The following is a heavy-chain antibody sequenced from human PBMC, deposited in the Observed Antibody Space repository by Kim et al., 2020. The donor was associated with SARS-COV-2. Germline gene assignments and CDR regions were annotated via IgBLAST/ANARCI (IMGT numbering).Heavy chain of an antibody. CDR1: GGTFSSYA. D-gene: IGHD2-2*01. CDR3: AREDLQFRAAMVYYGMDV. V-gene: IGHV1-69*04. CDR2: IIPILGIA. Sequence: SVKVSCKASGGTFSSYAISWVRQAPGQGLEWMGRIIPILGIANYAQKFQGRVTITADKSTSTAYMELSSLRSEDTAVYYWAREDLQFRAAMVYYGMDVWGQGTTVTVSS. J-gene: IGHJ6*02.